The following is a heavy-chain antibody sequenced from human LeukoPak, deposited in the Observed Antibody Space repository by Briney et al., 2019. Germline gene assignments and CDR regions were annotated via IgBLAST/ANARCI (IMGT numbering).Heavy chain of an antibody. CDR3: ARDGSYCSGGTCYDY. CDR1: GFTFSSYS. D-gene: IGHD2-15*01. Sequence: GGSLRLSCAASGFTFSSYSMNWVRQAPGKGLEWVSSISSSSGYIYYADSVEGRFTISRDNAKNSLYLQMNSLRAEDTAVYYCARDGSYCSGGTCYDYWGQGTLVTVSS. CDR2: ISSSSGYI. V-gene: IGHV3-21*01. J-gene: IGHJ4*02.